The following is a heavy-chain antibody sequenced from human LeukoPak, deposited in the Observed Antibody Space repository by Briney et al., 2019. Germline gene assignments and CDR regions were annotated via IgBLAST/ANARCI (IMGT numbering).Heavy chain of an antibody. V-gene: IGHV3-21*01. J-gene: IGHJ4*02. CDR3: ARLWVVGATRTGFDY. Sequence: GGSLRLSCAASGFTFSSYSMNWVRQAPGKGLEWVSSISSSSSYIYYADSVKSRFTISRDNAKNSLYLQMNSLRAEDTAVYYCARLWVVGATRTGFDYWGQGTLVTVSS. D-gene: IGHD1-26*01. CDR2: ISSSSSYI. CDR1: GFTFSSYS.